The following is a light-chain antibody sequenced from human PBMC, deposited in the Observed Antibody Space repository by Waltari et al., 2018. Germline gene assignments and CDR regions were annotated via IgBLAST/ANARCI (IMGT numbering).Light chain of an antibody. CDR3: LLWYSGARWV. J-gene: IGLJ3*02. V-gene: IGLV7-46*01. CDR2: DTT. Sequence: YGFQQRPGQGPRTLIYDTTNKHSWTPARCSGSLLGGKAALTLSGAQPEDEAEYYCLLWYSGARWVFGGGTKLSVL.